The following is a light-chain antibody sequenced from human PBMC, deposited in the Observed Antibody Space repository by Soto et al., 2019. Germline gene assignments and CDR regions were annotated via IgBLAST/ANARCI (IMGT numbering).Light chain of an antibody. J-gene: IGKJ2*01. V-gene: IGKV1-39*01. Sequence: DIQMTQSTSSLSASVGGRVTITCRASQSVSTYLNWYQQKPGKAPKFLIYAASTLQSGVPSRFSGSGSGTHCTLTISSLQPEDFATYYCQQSYSNPYTFGQGTKLEIK. CDR2: AAS. CDR1: QSVSTY. CDR3: QQSYSNPYT.